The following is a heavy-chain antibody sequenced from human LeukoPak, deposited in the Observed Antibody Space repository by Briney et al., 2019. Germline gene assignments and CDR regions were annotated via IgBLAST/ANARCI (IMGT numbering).Heavy chain of an antibody. D-gene: IGHD3-10*01. V-gene: IGHV4-4*07. CDR3: ARDGYGSGSRIDY. CDR1: GDSISSYY. CDR2: IYTCGTT. J-gene: IGHJ4*02. Sequence: SETLSLTCTVSGDSISSYYWSWIRQPAGKGLEWIGRIYTCGTTNYNPSLKSRVTMSLDTSKNQFSLKLTSVTAADTAVYYCARDGYGSGSRIDYWGQGTLVTVSS.